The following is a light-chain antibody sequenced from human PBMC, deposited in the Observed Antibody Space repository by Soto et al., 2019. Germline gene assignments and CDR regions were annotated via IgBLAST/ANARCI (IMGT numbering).Light chain of an antibody. CDR1: SSDVGAYKY. J-gene: IGLJ2*01. Sequence: QSVLTQPASVSGSPGQSITISCTGTSSDVGAYKYVAWYQQHPGKAPKVMIYEVSNRPSGVSDRFSGSKSGNTASLTISGLQAEDEADYYCSSYTGSSTVVFGGGTQLTVL. CDR2: EVS. CDR3: SSYTGSSTVV. V-gene: IGLV2-14*01.